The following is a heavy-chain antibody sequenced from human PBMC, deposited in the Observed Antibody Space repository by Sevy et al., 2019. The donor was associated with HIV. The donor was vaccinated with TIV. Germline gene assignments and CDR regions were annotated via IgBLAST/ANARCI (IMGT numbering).Heavy chain of an antibody. V-gene: IGHV3-15*01. D-gene: IGHD3-3*01. CDR2: IKSKTDGGTT. CDR3: TTKHGFWSGYYYFDY. Sequence: GGSLRLSCAASGLTFNNAWMTWDRQAPGMGLEWVGRIKSKTDGGTTDYAAPVKSRFTISRDDSKNTLYLQMNSLKTEDTAVYYCTTKHGFWSGYYYFDYWGQGTLVTVSS. CDR1: GLTFNNAW. J-gene: IGHJ4*02.